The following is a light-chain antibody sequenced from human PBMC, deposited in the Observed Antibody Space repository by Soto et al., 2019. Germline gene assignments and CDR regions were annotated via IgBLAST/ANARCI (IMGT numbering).Light chain of an antibody. CDR2: DAS. J-gene: IGKJ1*01. Sequence: DIQMTQSPSTLSASVGDRVTITCRSSQSISSWLAWYQQKPGKAPKLLIYDASSLESGVPSRFSGSGSGTEFTLTISSLQPDDFATYYCQQYNSYSRTFGQGTHVEIK. V-gene: IGKV1-5*01. CDR1: QSISSW. CDR3: QQYNSYSRT.